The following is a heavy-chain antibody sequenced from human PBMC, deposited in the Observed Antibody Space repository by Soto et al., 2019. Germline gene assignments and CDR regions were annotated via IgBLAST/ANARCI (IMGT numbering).Heavy chain of an antibody. CDR2: IYPGDSDT. J-gene: IGHJ6*02. D-gene: IGHD5-18*01. V-gene: IGHV5-51*01. CDR1: GYNFTNYW. CDR3: GRHRGYTSRNSYYGMDA. Sequence: PGESLKISCKGSGYNFTNYWIGGVGQMPGKGLEWMGLIYPGDSDTRYNPSFEGQVTISADSNTAYLQWSSLKASDTAMYYCGRHRGYTSRNSYYGMDAWGQGTPVTVSS.